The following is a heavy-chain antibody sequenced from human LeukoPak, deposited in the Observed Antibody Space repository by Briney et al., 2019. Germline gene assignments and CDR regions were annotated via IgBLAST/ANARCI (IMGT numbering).Heavy chain of an antibody. CDR3: ARSTYYDFWSGYYTAWFDP. CDR2: IYYSGST. D-gene: IGHD3-3*01. J-gene: IGHJ5*02. Sequence: SETLSLTCTVSGGSISSYYWSWIRQPPGKGLEWIGYIYYSGSTNYNPSLKSRVTISVDTSKNQFSLKLSSVTAADTAVYYCARSTYYDFWSGYYTAWFDPWGQGTLVTVSS. V-gene: IGHV4-59*01. CDR1: GGSISSYY.